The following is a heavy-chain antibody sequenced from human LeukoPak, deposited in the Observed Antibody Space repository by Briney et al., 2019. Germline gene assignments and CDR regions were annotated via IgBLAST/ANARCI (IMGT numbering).Heavy chain of an antibody. CDR3: AKMAIAKGATQGRGFSQFDF. CDR2: ITGSGGDG. V-gene: IGHV3-23*01. D-gene: IGHD5-24*01. CDR1: GFTFNNYA. Sequence: GGSLRLSCTASGFTFNNYAMSWVRQAPGKGPEWVSLITGSGGDGYTVDSVKGRFIISRDNSKNSIYLQLNSLRPEDTAVYYCAKMAIAKGATQGRGFSQFDFWGQGTLVTVSS. J-gene: IGHJ4*02.